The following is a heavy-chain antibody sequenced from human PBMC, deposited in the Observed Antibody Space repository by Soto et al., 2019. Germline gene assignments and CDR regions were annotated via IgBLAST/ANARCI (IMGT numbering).Heavy chain of an antibody. V-gene: IGHV4-31*03. Sequence: QVQLQESGPGLVKPSQTLSLTCTVSGGSISSGGYYWSWIRQHPGQGLEWIGYIYYSGSTYYNPSLKSRVTISVDTSKNQFSLKLSSVTAADTAVYYCAREEAVWLDGPVGSWGQGTLVTVSS. CDR1: GGSISSGGYY. CDR3: AREEAVWLDGPVGS. J-gene: IGHJ5*02. D-gene: IGHD6-19*01. CDR2: IYYSGST.